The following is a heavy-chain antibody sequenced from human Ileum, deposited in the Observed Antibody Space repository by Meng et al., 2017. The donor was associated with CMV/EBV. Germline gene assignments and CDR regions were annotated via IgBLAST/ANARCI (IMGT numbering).Heavy chain of an antibody. Sequence: ASVTVSCQASGYTFIDYYMHWVRPAPGQGLAWMGWINPNSGGTNFAQKFQGRVTMTRDTSISTAYIELSRLRSDDTAVYYCARVTQPDHYYYYGMDVWGQGTTVTVSS. CDR3: ARVTQPDHYYYYGMDV. CDR1: GYTFIDYY. J-gene: IGHJ6*02. V-gene: IGHV1-2*02. CDR2: INPNSGGT. D-gene: IGHD1-1*01.